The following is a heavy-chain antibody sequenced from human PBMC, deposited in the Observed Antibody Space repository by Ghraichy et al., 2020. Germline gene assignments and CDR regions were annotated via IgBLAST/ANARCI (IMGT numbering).Heavy chain of an antibody. CDR1: GGSISSGGYY. J-gene: IGHJ6*02. CDR2: IYYSGST. D-gene: IGHD3-10*01. CDR3: ARDRTNYGSGSYYAYYYYGMDV. Sequence: SETLSLTCTVSGGSISSGGYYWSWIRQHPGKGLEWIGYIYYSGSTYYNPSLESRVTISVDTSKNQFSLKLSSVTAADTAVYYCARDRTNYGSGSYYAYYYYGMDVWGQGTTVTVSS. V-gene: IGHV4-31*03.